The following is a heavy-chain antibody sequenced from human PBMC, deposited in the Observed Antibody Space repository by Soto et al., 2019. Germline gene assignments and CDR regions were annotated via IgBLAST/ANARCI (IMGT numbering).Heavy chain of an antibody. V-gene: IGHV3-9*01. D-gene: IGHD6-19*01. CDR3: AKDNLRSGLGNWFDP. J-gene: IGHJ5*02. CDR2: ISWNSCTT. Sequence: EMRLVESGGALAKPGGSLRLSCEASGFSFEEYAMNWVRQGPGKGLEWVARISWNSCTTHYADSVKGRFAISRDNGKNLVYLEMNGLRIEDTALYYCAKDNLRSGLGNWFDPWGQGTWVSVSS. CDR1: GFSFEEYA.